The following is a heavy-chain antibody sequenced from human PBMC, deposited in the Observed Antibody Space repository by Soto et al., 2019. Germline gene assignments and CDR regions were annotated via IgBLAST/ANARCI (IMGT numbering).Heavy chain of an antibody. V-gene: IGHV1-69*13. D-gene: IGHD6-6*01. Sequence: ASVKVSCKASGGTFSSYAISWVRQAPGQGLEWMGGIIPIFGTANYAQKFQGRVTITADESTSTAYMELSSLRSEDTAVYYCARQQGTPEYSSKASNAFDIWGQGTMVTVSS. CDR1: GGTFSSYA. CDR3: ARQQGTPEYSSKASNAFDI. J-gene: IGHJ3*02. CDR2: IIPIFGTA.